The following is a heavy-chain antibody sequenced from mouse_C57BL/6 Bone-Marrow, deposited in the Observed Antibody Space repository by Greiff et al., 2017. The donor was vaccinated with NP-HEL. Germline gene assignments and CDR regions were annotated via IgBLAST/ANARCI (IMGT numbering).Heavy chain of an antibody. D-gene: IGHD1-1*01. Sequence: VQLQQSGAELVRPGASVKLSCTASGFNIKDDYMHWVKQRPEQGLEWIGWIDPENGDTEYASKFQGKATITADTSSNTAYLQLSSLTSEDTAVYYCTREFITTVYYFDYWGQGTTLTVSS. CDR2: IDPENGDT. CDR1: GFNIKDDY. V-gene: IGHV14-4*01. CDR3: TREFITTVYYFDY. J-gene: IGHJ2*01.